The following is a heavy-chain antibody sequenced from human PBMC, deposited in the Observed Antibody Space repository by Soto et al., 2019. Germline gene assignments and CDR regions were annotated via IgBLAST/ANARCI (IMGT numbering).Heavy chain of an antibody. CDR3: ATWYENGFDI. J-gene: IGHJ3*02. V-gene: IGHV4-39*01. CDR1: GDSVRNRNYY. D-gene: IGHD6-13*01. CDR2: IYLSGST. Sequence: PSETLSLTCIVSGDSVRNRNYYWAWIRIRQPPGKGPEWIGNIYLSGSTYYNPSLESRVTISLDPSKNGFSLNLTSVTAADTAVYYCATWYENGFDIWGQGTMVTVSS.